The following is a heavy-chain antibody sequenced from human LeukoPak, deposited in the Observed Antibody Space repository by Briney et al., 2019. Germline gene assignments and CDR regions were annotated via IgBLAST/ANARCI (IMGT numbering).Heavy chain of an antibody. CDR3: ARGRSSARENYY. Sequence: GGSLRLSCAASGFTFSSYWMHWFRQAPGKGLVWVSRINSDGSSTSYADSVKGRFTISRDNAKNTLYLQMNSLRAEDTAVYYCARGRSSARENYYWGQGILVTVSS. J-gene: IGHJ4*02. CDR1: GFTFSSYW. CDR2: INSDGSST. V-gene: IGHV3-74*01. D-gene: IGHD3-22*01.